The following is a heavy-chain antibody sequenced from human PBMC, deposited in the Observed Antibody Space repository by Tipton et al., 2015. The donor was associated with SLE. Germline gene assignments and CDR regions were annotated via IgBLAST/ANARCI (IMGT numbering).Heavy chain of an antibody. V-gene: IGHV4-34*01. Sequence: TLSLTCAVYGGSFSGYYWSWIRQPPGKGLEWIGEINHSGSTTYNPSLKSRVPISVDTSKNQFSLKLSSVTAADTAVYYCARGLPTGGDYYYYYMDVWGKGTTVTVSS. CDR1: GGSFSGYY. CDR2: INHSGST. J-gene: IGHJ6*03. D-gene: IGHD3-16*01. CDR3: ARGLPTGGDYYYYYMDV.